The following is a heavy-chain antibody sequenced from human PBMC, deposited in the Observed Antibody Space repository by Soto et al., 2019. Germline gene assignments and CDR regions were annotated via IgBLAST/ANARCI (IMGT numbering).Heavy chain of an antibody. J-gene: IGHJ6*02. V-gene: IGHV3-11*01. CDR1: GFTFGDRY. CDR3: ARNTKSAAGADYYGLDV. D-gene: IGHD4-17*01. CDR2: ISSSGFTI. Sequence: QGQLVESGGDLVRPGGSLRLSCATSGFTFGDRYMSWIRQAPGKGLEWVSYISSSGFTIYYADSVKVRFTISRDNANDSLYLQMNSLRAEDTAVYYCARNTKSAAGADYYGLDVWGHGTTVIVSS.